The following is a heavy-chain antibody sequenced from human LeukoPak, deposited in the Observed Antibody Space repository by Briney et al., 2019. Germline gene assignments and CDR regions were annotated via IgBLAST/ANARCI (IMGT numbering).Heavy chain of an antibody. J-gene: IGHJ4*02. CDR1: GFTFSSYS. D-gene: IGHD2-15*01. Sequence: PGGSLRLSCAASGFTFSSYSMNWVRQAPGKGLEWVSSISSSSSYIYCADSVKGRFTISRDNAKNSLYPQMNSLRAEDTAVYYCARDLGMVALDYWGQGTLVTVSS. CDR3: ARDLGMVALDY. V-gene: IGHV3-21*01. CDR2: ISSSSSYI.